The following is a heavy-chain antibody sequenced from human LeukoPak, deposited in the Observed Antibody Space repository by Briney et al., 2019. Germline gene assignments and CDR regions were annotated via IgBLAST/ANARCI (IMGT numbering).Heavy chain of an antibody. Sequence: GGSLRLSCAASGFTFSSYGMSWVRQAPGKGLEWVSAISGSGGSTYYADSVKGRFTISRDNSKNTLYLQMNSLRAEDTALYYCATNVDTSDDYWGQGTLVTVSS. CDR1: GFTFSSYG. CDR2: ISGSGGST. CDR3: ATNVDTSDDY. J-gene: IGHJ4*02. V-gene: IGHV3-23*01. D-gene: IGHD5-18*01.